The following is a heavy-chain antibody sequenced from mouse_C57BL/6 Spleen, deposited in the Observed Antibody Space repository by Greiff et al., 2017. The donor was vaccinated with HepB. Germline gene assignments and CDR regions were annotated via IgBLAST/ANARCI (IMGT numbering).Heavy chain of an antibody. V-gene: IGHV1-26*01. CDR1: GYTFTDYY. Sequence: EVQLQQSGPELVKPGASVKISCKASGYTFTDYYMNWVKQSHGKSLEWIGDINPNNGGTSYNQKFKGKATLTVDKSSSTAYMELRSLTSEDSAVYYSARRGSYFDYWGQGTTLTVSS. CDR2: INPNNGGT. CDR3: ARRGSYFDY. J-gene: IGHJ2*01.